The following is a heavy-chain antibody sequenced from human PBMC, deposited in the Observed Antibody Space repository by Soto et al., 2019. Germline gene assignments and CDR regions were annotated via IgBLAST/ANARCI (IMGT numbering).Heavy chain of an antibody. J-gene: IGHJ4*02. CDR1: GFSFTGYY. Sequence: GSSVRVSCKASGFSFTGYYMHWVLQAPGQGLEWMGWINPNSGGTNYAQKFQGRVTMTRDTSISTAYMELSRLRSDDTAVYYCARAMIVAAWGQGTLVNVSS. CDR3: ARAMIVAA. V-gene: IGHV1-2*02. D-gene: IGHD3-22*01. CDR2: INPNSGGT.